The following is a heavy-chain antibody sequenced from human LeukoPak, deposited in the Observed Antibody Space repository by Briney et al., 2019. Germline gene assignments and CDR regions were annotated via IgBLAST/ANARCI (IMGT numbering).Heavy chain of an antibody. CDR3: AGMTTVTPEGDDY. CDR2: INHSGST. D-gene: IGHD4-17*01. Sequence: SETLSLTCAVYGGSFSGYYWSWIRQPPGKGLEWIGEINHSGSTNYNPSLKSRVTISVDTSKNQFSLKPSSVTAADTAVYYCAGMTTVTPEGDDYWGQGTLVTVSS. CDR1: GGSFSGYY. J-gene: IGHJ4*02. V-gene: IGHV4-34*01.